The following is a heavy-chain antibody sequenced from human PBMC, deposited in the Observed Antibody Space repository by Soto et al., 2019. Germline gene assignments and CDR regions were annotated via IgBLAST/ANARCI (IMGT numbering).Heavy chain of an antibody. J-gene: IGHJ6*02. Sequence: GESLKISCQSSGYTFTSYWIAWVRQMPGKGLECMGIIYPGDSTVRYSPSLEGQVTISADKSISTAYLQWSSLKASDSAMYYCARRNGRHLNYYGLDVWGQGTTVTVSS. CDR2: IYPGDSTV. V-gene: IGHV5-51*01. D-gene: IGHD4-4*01. CDR1: GYTFTSYW. CDR3: ARRNGRHLNYYGLDV.